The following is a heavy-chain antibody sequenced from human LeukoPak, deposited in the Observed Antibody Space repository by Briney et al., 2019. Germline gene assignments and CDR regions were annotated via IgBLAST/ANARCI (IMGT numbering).Heavy chain of an antibody. J-gene: IGHJ3*02. D-gene: IGHD6-13*01. V-gene: IGHV3-7*01. CDR2: IKQDGSEK. CDR1: GFTFSSYG. CDR3: ARTHSSSWFSRDAFDI. Sequence: GGSLRLSCAASGFTFSSYGMHWVRQAPGKGLEWVANIKQDGSEKYYVDSVKGRFTISRDNAKNSLYLQMNSLRAEDTAVYYCARTHSSSWFSRDAFDIWGQGTMVTVSS.